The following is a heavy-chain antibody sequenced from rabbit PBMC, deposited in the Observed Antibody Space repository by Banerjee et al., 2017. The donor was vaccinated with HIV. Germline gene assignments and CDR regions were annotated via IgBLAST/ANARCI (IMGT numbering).Heavy chain of an antibody. CDR2: ISGST. J-gene: IGHJ4*01. D-gene: IGHD1-1*01. CDR1: GFSFSSSYY. V-gene: IGHV1S40*01. CDR3: ARSTSGYDIGDL. Sequence: QSLEESGGGLVTPGASLTLTCTASGFSFSSSYYMCWVRQAPGKGLEWIACISGSTYYASWAKGRFTISKTSSTTMTLQMTSLTAADTATYFCARSTSGYDIGDLWGPGTLVTVS.